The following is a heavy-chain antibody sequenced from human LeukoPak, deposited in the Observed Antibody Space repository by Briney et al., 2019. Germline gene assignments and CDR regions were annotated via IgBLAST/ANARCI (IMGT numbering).Heavy chain of an antibody. CDR1: GGSISGYY. V-gene: IGHV4-59*01. CDR2: IYYSGST. J-gene: IGHJ3*02. D-gene: IGHD6-13*01. CDR3: ARHPYASSWYRVVI. Sequence: SETLSLTCTVSGGSISGYYWSWIRQPPGKGLEWIGYIYYSGSTNYNPSLKSRVTISVDTSKNQFSLKLSSVTAADTAVYYCARHPYASSWYRVVIWGQGTMVTVSS.